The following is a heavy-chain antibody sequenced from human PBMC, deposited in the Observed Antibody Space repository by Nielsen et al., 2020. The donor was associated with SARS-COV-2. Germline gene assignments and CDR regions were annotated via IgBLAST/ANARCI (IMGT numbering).Heavy chain of an antibody. V-gene: IGHV2-70*11. CDR3: ARIEVGATGVAESD. D-gene: IGHD1-26*01. CDR2: IDWDDDK. Sequence: SGPTLVKPTQTLTLTCACYGFSRSTSGMCVSWIRQPPGKALEWLARIDWDDDKYYSTSLKTRLTISKDTSKNQVVLTMTNMDPVDTATYYCARIEVGATGVAESDWGQGTLVTVSS. CDR1: GFSRSTSGMC. J-gene: IGHJ4*02.